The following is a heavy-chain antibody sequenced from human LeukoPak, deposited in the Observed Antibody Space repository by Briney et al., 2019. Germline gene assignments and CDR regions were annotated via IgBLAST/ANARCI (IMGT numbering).Heavy chain of an antibody. CDR1: GFTFSSPA. J-gene: IGHJ4*02. CDR2: ITGSDDRT. V-gene: IGHV3-23*01. D-gene: IGHD6-25*01. Sequence: GGSLSLSCAASGFTFSSPAMPWVRQAPGKGLECVSTITGSDDRTYYADSVKGRLTISREFFKNTLHLQMNRLSLEDTAVYSCAKEPDRGSGYHPDYWGQGTLVTVSS. CDR3: AKEPDRGSGYHPDY.